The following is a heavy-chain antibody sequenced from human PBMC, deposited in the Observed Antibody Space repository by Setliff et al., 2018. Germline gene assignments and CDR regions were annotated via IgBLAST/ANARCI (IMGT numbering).Heavy chain of an antibody. D-gene: IGHD5-18*01. J-gene: IGHJ5*02. Sequence: GESLKISCKGSGYSFTSYWIGWVRQIPGKGLEWMGIIYPGDSDTRYSPSFQGQVTISADKSISTAYLQWSSLKASDTAMYYCARDLKVDTAMVEYNWFDPWGQGTLVTVSS. V-gene: IGHV5-51*01. CDR1: GYSFTSYW. CDR3: ARDLKVDTAMVEYNWFDP. CDR2: IYPGDSDT.